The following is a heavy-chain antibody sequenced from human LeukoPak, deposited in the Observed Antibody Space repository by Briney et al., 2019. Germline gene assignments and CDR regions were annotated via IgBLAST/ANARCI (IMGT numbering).Heavy chain of an antibody. Sequence: ASVKVSCKASGYTFTSYDINWVRQATGQGLEWMGWMNPNSGNTGYAQKFQGRVTMTRNTSISTAYMELSSLRSEDTAVYYCARGEGPSSWYYTYNYYYYYGMDVWGQGTTVTVSS. J-gene: IGHJ6*02. D-gene: IGHD6-13*01. CDR2: MNPNSGNT. CDR1: GYTFTSYD. V-gene: IGHV1-8*01. CDR3: ARGEGPSSWYYTYNYYYYYGMDV.